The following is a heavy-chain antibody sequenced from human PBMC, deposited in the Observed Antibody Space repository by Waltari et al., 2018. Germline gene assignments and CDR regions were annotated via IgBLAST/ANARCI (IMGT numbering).Heavy chain of an antibody. CDR2: IIPIFGTA. CDR3: AIGYCTTTSCYGPDYYYYMDV. CDR1: GGTFAGYA. D-gene: IGHD2-2*01. V-gene: IGHV1-69*12. Sequence: QVQLVQSGAEVKKSGSSVKVSCKASGGTFAGYALSWVRQAPGQGLEWMGGIIPIFGTANDAQKFQGRVTFTADESASTAYMELSSLRSEDTAVYYCAIGYCTTTSCYGPDYYYYMDVWGKGTTVTISS. J-gene: IGHJ6*03.